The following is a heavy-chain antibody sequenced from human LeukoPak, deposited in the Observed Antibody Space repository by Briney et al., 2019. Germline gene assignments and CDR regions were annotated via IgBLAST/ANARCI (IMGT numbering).Heavy chain of an antibody. CDR2: ISSSSTYI. J-gene: IGHJ3*02. Sequence: GGSVRLSCAASGFTFSSYSMNWVRQAPGKGLEWVSSISSSSTYIYYADSVKGRFTISRDNAKNSLYLQMNSLRAEDTAVYYCARDRGQSLEYSSGWYGDAFDIWGQGTMVTVSS. CDR3: ARDRGQSLEYSSGWYGDAFDI. D-gene: IGHD6-19*01. V-gene: IGHV3-21*01. CDR1: GFTFSSYS.